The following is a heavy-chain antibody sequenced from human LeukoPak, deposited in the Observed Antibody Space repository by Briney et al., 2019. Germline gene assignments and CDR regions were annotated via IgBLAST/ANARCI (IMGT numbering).Heavy chain of an antibody. V-gene: IGHV3-30*18. CDR1: GLTLSSHW. D-gene: IGHD4-17*01. CDR2: ISYDGSNK. J-gene: IGHJ4*02. CDR3: AKALTVTSNYFDY. Sequence: GGSLRLSCAASGLTLSSHWMSWVRQAPGKGLEWVAVISYDGSNKYYADSVKGRFTISRDNSKNTLYLQMNSLRAEDTAVYYCAKALTVTSNYFDYWGQGTLVTVSS.